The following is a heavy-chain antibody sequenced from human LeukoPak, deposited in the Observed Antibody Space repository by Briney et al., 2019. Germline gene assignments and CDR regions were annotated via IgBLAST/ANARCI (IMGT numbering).Heavy chain of an antibody. D-gene: IGHD6-6*01. V-gene: IGHV1-18*01. J-gene: IGHJ6*03. Sequence: ASVKVSCKASGYTFTSYHIIWVRQAPGQGLEWMGWINTYNGDTSYAQKLQGRVTMTTDTSTSTAYMELRSLRSDDTAMYYCARVVTRNYYYYMDVWGKGTTVTVSS. CDR1: GYTFTSYH. CDR3: ARVVTRNYYYYMDV. CDR2: INTYNGDT.